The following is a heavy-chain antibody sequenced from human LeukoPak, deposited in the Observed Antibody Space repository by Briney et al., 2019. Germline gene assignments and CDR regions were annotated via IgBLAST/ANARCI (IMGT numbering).Heavy chain of an antibody. D-gene: IGHD3-22*01. Sequence: PGGSLRLSCAASGFTFSSYEMNWVRQAPGKGLEWVSYISSSGSTIYYADSVKGRFTISRDNSKNTLYLQMNSLRAEDTAVYYCARDHRFLVVVPRVTYYFDYWGQGTLVTVSS. J-gene: IGHJ4*02. CDR2: ISSSGSTI. V-gene: IGHV3-48*03. CDR1: GFTFSSYE. CDR3: ARDHRFLVVVPRVTYYFDY.